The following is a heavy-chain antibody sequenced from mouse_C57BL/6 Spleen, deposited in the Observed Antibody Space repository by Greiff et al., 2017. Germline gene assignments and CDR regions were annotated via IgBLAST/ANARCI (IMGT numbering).Heavy chain of an antibody. CDR2: IYPGSGNT. V-gene: IGHV1-66*01. J-gene: IGHJ4*01. CDR1: GYSFTSYY. CDR3: ARQIYYGNPHAMDY. D-gene: IGHD2-1*01. Sequence: VQLQQSGPELVKPGASVKISCKASGYSFTSYYIHWVKQRPGQGLEWIGWIYPGSGNTKYNEKFKGKATLTADTSSSTAYMQLSSLTSEDSAVYYCARQIYYGNPHAMDYWGQGTSVTVSS.